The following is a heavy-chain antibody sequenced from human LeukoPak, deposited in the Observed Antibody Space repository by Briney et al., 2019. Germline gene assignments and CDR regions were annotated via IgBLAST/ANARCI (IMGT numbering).Heavy chain of an antibody. D-gene: IGHD2-2*01. V-gene: IGHV3-20*04. CDR2: INWNGGST. Sequence: GGSLRLSCAASGFTFDDYGMSWVRQAPGKGLEWVSGINWNGGSTGYADSVKGRFTISRDNAKNSLYLQMNGLRAEDTALYYCARVGDCSSTSCSTGAFDIWGQGTMVTVSS. CDR3: ARVGDCSSTSCSTGAFDI. CDR1: GFTFDDYG. J-gene: IGHJ3*02.